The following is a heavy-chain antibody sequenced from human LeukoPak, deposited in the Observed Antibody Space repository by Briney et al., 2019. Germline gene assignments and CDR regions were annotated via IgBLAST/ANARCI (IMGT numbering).Heavy chain of an antibody. CDR1: GYTFIDYY. V-gene: IGHV1-2*06. CDR2: INPNSGGT. CDR3: ARDLPSTPNWELDY. Sequence: GASVKVSCKCSGYTFIDYYIHWVRQAPGQRLEWMGRINPNSGGTNSAQTFQGRVTMTRDTSISTAYMELNRLTSDDTAVYYCARDLPSTPNWELDYWGQGTLVTVSS. J-gene: IGHJ4*02. D-gene: IGHD7-27*01.